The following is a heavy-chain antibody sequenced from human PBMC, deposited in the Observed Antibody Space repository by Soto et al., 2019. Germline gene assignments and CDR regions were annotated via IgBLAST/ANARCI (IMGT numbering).Heavy chain of an antibody. CDR2: INAGNGNT. Sequence: GASVKVSCKASGYTFTSYAMHWVRQAPGQGLEWMGWINAGNGNTKYSQKFQGGVTITRDTSASTAYMELSSLRSEDTAVYYCARILMTTVTTPYYYYGMDVWGQGTTVTVSS. D-gene: IGHD4-4*01. CDR3: ARILMTTVTTPYYYYGMDV. J-gene: IGHJ6*02. CDR1: GYTFTSYA. V-gene: IGHV1-3*01.